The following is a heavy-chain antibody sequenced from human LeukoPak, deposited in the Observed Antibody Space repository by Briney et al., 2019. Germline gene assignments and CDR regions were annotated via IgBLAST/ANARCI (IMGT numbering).Heavy chain of an antibody. V-gene: IGHV3-23*01. Sequence: GGSLRLSCAVSGITLSNYGMSWVRQAPGKGLEWVAGISGSGGGTNYADSVKGRFTISRDNSKNTLYLQMNSLRAEDTAVYFCAKRGVVIRVFLVGFHKEANYFDSWGQGAQVTVSS. CDR1: GITLSNYG. CDR3: AKRGVVIRVFLVGFHKEANYFDS. J-gene: IGHJ4*02. CDR2: ISGSGGGT. D-gene: IGHD3-10*01.